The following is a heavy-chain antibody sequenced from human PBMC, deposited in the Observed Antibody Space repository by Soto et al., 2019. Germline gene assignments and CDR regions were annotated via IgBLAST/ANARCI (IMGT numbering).Heavy chain of an antibody. Sequence: PGGPQRLCWRAAELNCVGYEVSWVRKAPGKGLEWVSYISSSGSTIYYADSVKGRFTISRDNAKNSLYLQMNSLRAEDTAVYYCARGVLSGPDAWGQRTLVPGSS. D-gene: IGHD6-19*01. CDR2: ISSSGSTI. J-gene: IGHJ5*02. CDR3: ARGVLSGPDA. V-gene: IGHV3-48*03. CDR1: ELNCVGYE.